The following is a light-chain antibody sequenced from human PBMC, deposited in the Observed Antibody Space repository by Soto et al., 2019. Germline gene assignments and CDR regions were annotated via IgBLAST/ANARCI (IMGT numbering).Light chain of an antibody. V-gene: IGKV3-20*01. CDR2: GAS. J-gene: IGKJ1*01. Sequence: VLTQSPGTLSLSPGERATLSCRASQSVSSSYLAWYQQKPGQAPRLLIYGASSRATGIPDRFSGSGSGTDFTLTISRLEPEDFAVYFCQHFGSSRWTFGQGTKVDIK. CDR3: QHFGSSRWT. CDR1: QSVSSSY.